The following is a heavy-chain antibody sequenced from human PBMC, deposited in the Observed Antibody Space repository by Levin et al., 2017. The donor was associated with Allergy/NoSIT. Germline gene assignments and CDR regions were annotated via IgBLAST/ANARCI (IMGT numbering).Heavy chain of an antibody. CDR1: GGSFSGYY. CDR3: TREYSSSFGFNWFDP. D-gene: IGHD6-6*01. CDR2: INHSGST. V-gene: IGHV4-34*01. Sequence: SETLSLTCAVYGGSFSGYYWSWIRQPPGKGLEWIGEINHSGSTNYNPSLKSRVTISVDTSKNQFSLKLSSVTAADTAVYYCTREYSSSFGFNWFDPWGQGTLVTVSS. J-gene: IGHJ5*02.